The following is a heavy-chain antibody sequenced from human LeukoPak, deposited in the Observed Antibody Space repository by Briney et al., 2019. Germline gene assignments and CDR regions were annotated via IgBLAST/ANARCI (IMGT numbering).Heavy chain of an antibody. Sequence: GGSLRLSCAASGFTFSSSGMHWVRQAPGKGLEWVAVIWHDGSNKYYTDSVVGRFTISRDNSKNTVYLQMNSLRVDDTAVYYCAKDRSDCSTTSCWAHIDYWGQGTLVNVSS. CDR2: IWHDGSNK. CDR1: GFTFSSSG. V-gene: IGHV3-33*06. D-gene: IGHD2-2*01. J-gene: IGHJ4*02. CDR3: AKDRSDCSTTSCWAHIDY.